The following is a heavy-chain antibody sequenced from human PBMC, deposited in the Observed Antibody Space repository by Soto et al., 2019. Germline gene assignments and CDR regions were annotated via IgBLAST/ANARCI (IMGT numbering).Heavy chain of an antibody. J-gene: IGHJ4*02. CDR3: GGEGGDFDGSFGREY. CDR1: GGSFTGYS. CDR2: IIPIFGKG. D-gene: IGHD3-16*01. Sequence: QVQLVQSGAEVNKPGSSGKVSCKTSGGSFTGYSVSWVRQAPGQGLEWMGGIIPIFGKGNYAQKFQGRITITADESSRTAYMQLSSLRYDDTAVYYCGGEGGDFDGSFGREYWGQGTLVTVSS. V-gene: IGHV1-69*01.